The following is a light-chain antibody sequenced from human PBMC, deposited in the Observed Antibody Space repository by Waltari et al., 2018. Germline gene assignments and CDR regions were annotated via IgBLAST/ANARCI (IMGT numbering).Light chain of an antibody. V-gene: IGKV3-20*01. CDR1: QRVTYNY. CDR3: QQYGYSSWT. Sequence: IVLTQSPGTLSLSPGASAPPSCRASQRVTYNYLAWFQRKPGQAPRLLVYGASTRATGIPDRFSGSGSGTDFTLTITRLEPEDFAVYYCQQYGYSSWTFGQGTKVEIK. J-gene: IGKJ1*01. CDR2: GAS.